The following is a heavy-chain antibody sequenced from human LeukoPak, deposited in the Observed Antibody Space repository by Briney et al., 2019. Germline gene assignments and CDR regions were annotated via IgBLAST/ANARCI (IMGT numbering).Heavy chain of an antibody. D-gene: IGHD3-22*01. J-gene: IGHJ3*02. V-gene: IGHV4-34*01. CDR2: INHSGST. Sequence: SETLSLTCAVYGGSFSGYYWSWIRQPPGKGLEWIGEINHSGSTNYNPSLKSRVTISVDTSKNQFSLKLSSVTAADTAVYYCARGNYYDSSGYYYAFVHARVINAFDIWGQGTMVTVSS. CDR3: ARGNYYDSSGYYYAFVHARVINAFDI. CDR1: GGSFSGYY.